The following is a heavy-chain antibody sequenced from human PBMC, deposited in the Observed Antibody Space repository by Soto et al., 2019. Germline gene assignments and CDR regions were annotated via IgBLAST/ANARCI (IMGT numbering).Heavy chain of an antibody. V-gene: IGHV4-34*13. Sequence: QPPGKGLEWIGEINHSGSTNYNPTIKSRVTISADTSKNQFSLRLSSLTVADTAVYYCAKGGYVGNLDYRGQRTLVTVSS. J-gene: IGHJ4*02. D-gene: IGHD5-18*01. CDR2: INHSGST. CDR3: AKGGYVGNLDY.